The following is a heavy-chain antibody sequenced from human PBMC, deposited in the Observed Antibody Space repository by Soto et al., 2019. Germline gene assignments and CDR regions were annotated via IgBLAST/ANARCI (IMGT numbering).Heavy chain of an antibody. Sequence: GGSLRLSCAASGFTFSSYAMHWVRQAPGKGLEWVAVISYDGSNKYYADSVKGRFTISRDNSKNTLYLQMNSLRAEDTAVYYCARVLGDSGYATLFFSYYGMDVWGQGTTVTVSS. CDR2: ISYDGSNK. J-gene: IGHJ6*02. V-gene: IGHV3-30-3*01. CDR1: GFTFSSYA. CDR3: ARVLGDSGYATLFFSYYGMDV. D-gene: IGHD5-12*01.